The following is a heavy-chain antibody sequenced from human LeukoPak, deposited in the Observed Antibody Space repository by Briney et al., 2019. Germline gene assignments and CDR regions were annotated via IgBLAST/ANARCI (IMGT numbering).Heavy chain of an antibody. J-gene: IGHJ4*02. Sequence: GGSLRLSCAASGFTFSTYWMTWVCQAPGKGLDLVANINQDGNKEYYVDSVKGRFTISRDNANNSLYLQMNSLRAEDTAVYYCARGDAFSGDYWGQGTLVTVSS. CDR1: GFTFSTYW. CDR2: INQDGNKE. CDR3: ARGDAFSGDY. V-gene: IGHV3-7*04.